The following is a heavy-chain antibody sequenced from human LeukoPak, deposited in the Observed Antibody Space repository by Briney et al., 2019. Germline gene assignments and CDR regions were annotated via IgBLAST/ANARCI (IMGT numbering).Heavy chain of an antibody. D-gene: IGHD3-10*01. Sequence: ASVKVSCKASGYTFTGYYMHWVRQAPGQGLEWMGWINPNSGATNYALRFQGRVTMTRDTSISTTYMELSGLKSDDTAVYYCARDGFQRDYSMDVWGKGTTVTVSS. CDR3: ARDGFQRDYSMDV. V-gene: IGHV1-2*02. J-gene: IGHJ6*03. CDR2: INPNSGAT. CDR1: GYTFTGYY.